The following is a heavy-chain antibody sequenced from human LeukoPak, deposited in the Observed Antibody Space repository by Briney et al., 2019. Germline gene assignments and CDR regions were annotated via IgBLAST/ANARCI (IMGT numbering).Heavy chain of an antibody. J-gene: IGHJ3*01. Sequence: SQTLSLTSAMSGDSVSSNSAAWGWVRQSPSRGLEWLARTYYMSKWYSDYAASVKSPITINPDTSKTQFSLQLNSVTPEDTAVYYCSRFRDSTPVATDAFDVWGQGTRVTVAS. CDR1: GDSVSSNSAA. D-gene: IGHD4-23*01. V-gene: IGHV6-1*01. CDR2: TYYMSKWYS. CDR3: SRFRDSTPVATDAFDV.